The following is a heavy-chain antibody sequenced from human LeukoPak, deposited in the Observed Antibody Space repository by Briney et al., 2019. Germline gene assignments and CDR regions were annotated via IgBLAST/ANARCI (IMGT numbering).Heavy chain of an antibody. V-gene: IGHV3-23*01. CDR1: GFNFDDYV. J-gene: IGHJ6*03. CDR2: ISVSGGST. D-gene: IGHD5-18*01. CDR3: AKAGGYSYGFYYYYYMDV. Sequence: GGSLRLSCAASGFNFDDYVMSWVRQAPGKGLEWVSAISVSGGSTYYADSVKGRFTISRDNSKNTLYLQMNSLRAEDTAVYYCAKAGGYSYGFYYYYYMDVWGKGTTVTVSS.